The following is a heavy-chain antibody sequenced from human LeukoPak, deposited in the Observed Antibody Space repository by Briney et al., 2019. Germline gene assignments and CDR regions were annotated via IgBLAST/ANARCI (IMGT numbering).Heavy chain of an antibody. CDR2: ISGGGAST. Sequence: PGGSLRLSCAASRFTLIDYAMSWVRRAPGKGLEWVSGISGGGASTYYADSVKGRFTISRDNSKNTMYLQMSSLRAEDTALYYCAKDVRSVATIIANWGQGTLVTVSS. CDR3: AKDVRSVATIIAN. D-gene: IGHD5-12*01. J-gene: IGHJ4*02. V-gene: IGHV3-23*01. CDR1: RFTLIDYA.